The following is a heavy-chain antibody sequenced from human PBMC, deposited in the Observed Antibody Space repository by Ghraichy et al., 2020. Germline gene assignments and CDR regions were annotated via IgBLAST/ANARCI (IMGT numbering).Heavy chain of an antibody. CDR1: GGSISSYY. D-gene: IGHD6-6*01. Sequence: LETLSLTCTVSGGSISSYYWSWIRQPPGKGLEWIGYIYYSGSTNYNPSLKSRVTISVDTSKNQFSLKLSSVTAADTAVYYCAREYSSSLDYWGQGTLVTVSS. CDR2: IYYSGST. J-gene: IGHJ4*02. V-gene: IGHV4-59*01. CDR3: AREYSSSLDY.